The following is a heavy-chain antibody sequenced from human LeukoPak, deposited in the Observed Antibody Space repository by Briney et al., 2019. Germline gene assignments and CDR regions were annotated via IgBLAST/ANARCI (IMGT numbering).Heavy chain of an antibody. CDR1: GFTFSSYA. CDR3: ARDRGNSDPGDWFDS. J-gene: IGHJ5*01. D-gene: IGHD4-23*01. Sequence: GGSLRLSCAASGFTFSSYAMSWVRQAPGKGLEWVSAISGSGGSTVYYAASVRGRFTISRDNAKNSLFLQMNSLRAEDTAVYYCARDRGNSDPGDWFDSWGQGTLVTVSS. CDR2: ISGSGGSTV. V-gene: IGHV3-23*01.